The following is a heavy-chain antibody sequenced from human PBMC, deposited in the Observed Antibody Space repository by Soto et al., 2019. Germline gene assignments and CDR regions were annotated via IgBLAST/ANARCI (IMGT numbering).Heavy chain of an antibody. CDR2: IYSGGST. V-gene: IGHV3-53*01. CDR1: GFTVSSNY. J-gene: IGHJ6*02. D-gene: IGHD6-13*01. CDR3: ARERQQLAPYYYYYGMDV. Sequence: GGSLRLSGAASGFTVSSNYMSWVRQAPGKGLEWVSVIYSGGSTYYADSVKGRFTISRDNSKNTLYLQMNCLRAEDTAVYYCARERQQLAPYYYYYGMDVWGQGTTVTVSS.